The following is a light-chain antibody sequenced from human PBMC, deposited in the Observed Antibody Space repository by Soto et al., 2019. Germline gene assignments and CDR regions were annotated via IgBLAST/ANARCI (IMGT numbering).Light chain of an antibody. CDR2: DAS. V-gene: IGKV3-11*01. CDR3: QVFDDSVT. J-gene: IGKJ5*01. Sequence: LSPGNIATISCRASQSVSSYLAWYQQKPGQAPRLLIYDASNRATGIPARFSVSGSGTDLPVTFAGLEPQDTRVYYCQVFDDSVTFRQGTRLEI. CDR1: QSVSSY.